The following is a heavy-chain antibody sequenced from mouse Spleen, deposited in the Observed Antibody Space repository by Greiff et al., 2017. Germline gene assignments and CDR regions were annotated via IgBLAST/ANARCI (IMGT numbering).Heavy chain of an antibody. V-gene: IGHV1S137*01. CDR2: ISTYYGDA. Sequence: QVQLQQSGAELVRPGVSVKISCKGSGYTFTDYAMHWVKQSHAKSLEWIGVISTYYGDASYNQKFKGKATMTVDKSSSTAYMELARLTSEDSAIYYCARRGSTMGFAYWGQGTLVTVSA. CDR3: ARRGSTMGFAY. D-gene: IGHD2-1*01. CDR1: GYTFTDYA. J-gene: IGHJ3*01.